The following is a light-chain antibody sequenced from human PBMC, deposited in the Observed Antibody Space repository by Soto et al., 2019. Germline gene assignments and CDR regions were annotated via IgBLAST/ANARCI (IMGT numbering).Light chain of an antibody. CDR1: SSDVGGYNF. J-gene: IGLJ1*01. V-gene: IGLV2-8*01. CDR2: EVN. CDR3: SSYAGNNNRYV. Sequence: QSALTQPPSASGSPGQSVTISCTGTSSDVGGYNFVSWYQQHPGKAPKLMIYEVNKRPSGVTNRFSGSKSGNTASLTVSGLQAEDEADYYCSSYAGNNNRYVFGTGTKVTVL.